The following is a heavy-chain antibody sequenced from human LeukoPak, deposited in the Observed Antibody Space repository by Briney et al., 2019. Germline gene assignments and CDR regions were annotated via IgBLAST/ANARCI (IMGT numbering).Heavy chain of an antibody. V-gene: IGHV1-18*01. D-gene: IGHD6-19*01. J-gene: IGHJ5*02. CDR2: IYNGNT. CDR1: GYSFTKFG. Sequence: GASVKVSCKASGYSFTKFGISWVRQAPGRGLEWVGWIYNGNTKHTQSLQGRVTMTTDTSTSTAYMELRSLISDDTAVYYCARGSSGTEGFDPWGQGTLVTVSS. CDR3: ARGSSGTEGFDP.